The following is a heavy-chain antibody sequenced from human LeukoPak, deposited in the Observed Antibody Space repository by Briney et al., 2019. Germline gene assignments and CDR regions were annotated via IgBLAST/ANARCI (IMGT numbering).Heavy chain of an antibody. Sequence: GASVKVSCKASGYTFTGYYMHWVRQAPGQGLEWMGWINPDSGGTNYAQKFQGRVTMTRDTSISTAYMELSRLRSDDTAVYYCARYPNIVVVPAAIEETYGMDVWGQGTTVTVSS. D-gene: IGHD2-2*02. CDR3: ARYPNIVVVPAAIEETYGMDV. J-gene: IGHJ6*02. CDR1: GYTFTGYY. CDR2: INPDSGGT. V-gene: IGHV1-2*02.